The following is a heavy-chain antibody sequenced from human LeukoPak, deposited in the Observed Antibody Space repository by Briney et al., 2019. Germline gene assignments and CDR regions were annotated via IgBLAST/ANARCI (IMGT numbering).Heavy chain of an antibody. CDR3: ARDETGTTLGDY. Sequence: SETLCLTCTVSSGSISSSSYYWGWIRQPPGKGPEWIGSIYYSGSTYYDPSLKRRVTISVDTSKNQFSLKLSSVTAADTAVYYCARDETGTTLGDYWGQGTLVTVSS. CDR1: SGSISSSSYY. V-gene: IGHV4-39*07. CDR2: IYYSGST. J-gene: IGHJ4*02. D-gene: IGHD1-1*01.